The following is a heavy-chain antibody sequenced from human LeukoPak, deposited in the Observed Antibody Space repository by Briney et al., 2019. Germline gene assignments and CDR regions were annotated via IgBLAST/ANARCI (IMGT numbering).Heavy chain of an antibody. CDR3: ARGDAFWRASYRYWFDP. CDR1: GYTFTDYH. D-gene: IGHD3-3*01. Sequence: ASVKVSCKASGYTFTDYHMHWVRQAPGQGLEWMGWINPNNGGTKYAQEFEGRVTVTRDTSISTAYMEVTRLRSDDTAVYYCARGDAFWRASYRYWFDPWGLGTLVTVSS. CDR2: INPNNGGT. J-gene: IGHJ5*02. V-gene: IGHV1-2*02.